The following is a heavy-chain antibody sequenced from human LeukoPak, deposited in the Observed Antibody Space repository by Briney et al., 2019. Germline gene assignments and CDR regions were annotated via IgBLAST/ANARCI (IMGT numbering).Heavy chain of an antibody. Sequence: ASVKVSCKASGYTFTSYGISWVRQAPGQGLEWMGWISAYNGNTNYAQKLQGRVTMTTDTSTSTAYMELRSLRSDDTAVYYCARDDHYDYVWGSYRPANCFDPWGQETLVTVSS. CDR2: ISAYNGNT. D-gene: IGHD3-16*02. CDR3: ARDDHYDYVWGSYRPANCFDP. CDR1: GYTFTSYG. J-gene: IGHJ5*02. V-gene: IGHV1-18*01.